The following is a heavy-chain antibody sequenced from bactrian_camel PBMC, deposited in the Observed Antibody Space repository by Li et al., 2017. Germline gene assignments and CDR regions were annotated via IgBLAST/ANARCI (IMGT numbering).Heavy chain of an antibody. CDR1: GLAFGDYP. Sequence: VQLVESGGGSVQPGGSLRLPCAASGLAFGDYPMTWVRQTPGKALEWVSVINSAGDTISYSDSVKGRFTISRDNALNTLYLRLDSLKTEDTAMYYCTRGIGITYSGGVYGDYAYWGQGTQVTVS. V-gene: IGHV3S42*01. J-gene: IGHJ6*01. D-gene: IGHD2*01. CDR3: TRGIGITYSGGVYGDYAY. CDR2: INSAGDTI.